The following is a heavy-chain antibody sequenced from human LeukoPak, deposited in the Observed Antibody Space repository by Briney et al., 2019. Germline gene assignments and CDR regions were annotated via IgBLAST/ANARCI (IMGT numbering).Heavy chain of an antibody. CDR3: AVGWQVAF. Sequence: GGSLRLSCAGSGFTFSDFAMSWVRQAPGKGLEWVSVIKNSGGGTFYTDSVKGRSTVSRDNSNNTLHLQMNNLRDDDTAVYSCAVGWQVAFWGQGTLVTVSS. CDR2: IKNSGGGT. J-gene: IGHJ4*02. CDR1: GFTFSDFA. D-gene: IGHD6-19*01. V-gene: IGHV3-23*01.